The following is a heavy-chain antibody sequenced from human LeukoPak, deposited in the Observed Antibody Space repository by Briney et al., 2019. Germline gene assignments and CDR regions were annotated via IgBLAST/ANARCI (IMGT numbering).Heavy chain of an antibody. CDR2: ISAYNGNA. D-gene: IGHD3-9*01. CDR3: AKFQDILTGYTNIDY. J-gene: IGHJ4*02. Sequence: ASVKVSCKASGYTFTTYGFSWVRQAPGQGLEWMGWISAYNGNANYAQKLQGRFTMTTDTSTSTAYMELRSLRSDDTAVYYCAKFQDILTGYTNIDYWGQGTLVTVSS. CDR1: GYTFTTYG. V-gene: IGHV1-18*01.